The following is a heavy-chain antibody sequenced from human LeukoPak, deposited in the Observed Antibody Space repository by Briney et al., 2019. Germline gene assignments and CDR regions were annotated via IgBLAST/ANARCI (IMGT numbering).Heavy chain of an antibody. CDR1: GFTLSSYA. D-gene: IGHD3-10*01. V-gene: IGHV3-23*01. J-gene: IGHJ6*03. CDR3: AKVMKGSERLTMVRGVIIKTAGLYYMDV. CDR2: ISASGGST. Sequence: GGSLRLSCAASGFTLSSYAMSWVRQAPGKGLEWVSSISASGGSTNYADSVKGRFTISRDNSKNTVYLQMNSLRAEDTAVYYCAKVMKGSERLTMVRGVIIKTAGLYYMDVWGNGTTVTVSS.